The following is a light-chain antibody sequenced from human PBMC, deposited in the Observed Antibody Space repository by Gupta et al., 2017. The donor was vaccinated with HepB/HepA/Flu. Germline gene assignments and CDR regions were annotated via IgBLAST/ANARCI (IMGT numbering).Light chain of an antibody. CDR1: PAVRGSSNNQNY. Sequence: VMVPYPYPLPLSLGELATINCNSSPAVRGSSNNQNYLAWFQQKPGQPPQLLIYWASARDSGVPDRFSGSGSGTDFTLTISSLQAEDVAVYYCQQYNSTPYTFGQGTKVEIK. V-gene: IGKV4-1*01. CDR2: WAS. J-gene: IGKJ2*01. CDR3: QQYNSTPYT.